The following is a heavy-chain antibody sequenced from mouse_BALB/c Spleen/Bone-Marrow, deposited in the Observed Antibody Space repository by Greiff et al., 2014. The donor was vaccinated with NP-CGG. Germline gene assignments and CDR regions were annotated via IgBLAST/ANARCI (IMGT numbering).Heavy chain of an antibody. CDR2: ISTYYGDA. V-gene: IGHV1S137*01. CDR3: ARDAMDY. J-gene: IGHJ4*01. CDR1: GYTFTDYA. Sequence: VQLQQSGAELVRPGVSVKISCKGSGYTFTDYAMHWVKQSHAKSLEWIGVISTYYGDASYNQKFKGKATMTVDKPSSTAYMELARLTSEDSAIYYCARDAMDYWGQGTSVTVSS.